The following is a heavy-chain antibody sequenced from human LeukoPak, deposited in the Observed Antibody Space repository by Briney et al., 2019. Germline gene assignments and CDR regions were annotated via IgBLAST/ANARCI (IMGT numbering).Heavy chain of an antibody. CDR2: ISSSGSNI. CDR3: ARDIKGQHQGAFDI. J-gene: IGHJ3*02. Sequence: GGSLRLACAASGFTFSSYEMNWVRQAPGKGLEWVSYISSSGSNIKYADSVKGRFTISRGHAKNSAYLQMNSLRAEDTAVYYCARDIKGQHQGAFDIWGQGTMVTVSS. D-gene: IGHD6-13*01. V-gene: IGHV3-48*03. CDR1: GFTFSSYE.